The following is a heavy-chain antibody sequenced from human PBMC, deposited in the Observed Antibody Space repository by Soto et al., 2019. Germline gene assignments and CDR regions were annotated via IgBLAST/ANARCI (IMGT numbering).Heavy chain of an antibody. V-gene: IGHV3-15*07. CDR3: TRDPGLRFLEWLPFDY. CDR1: GFTFTTAW. Sequence: GGSLRLSCAASGFTFTTAWINWVRQAPGQGLEWVGRIKSKAYGGTTEYAASVKGRFTISRDDSKSIAYLQMNSLKTEDTAVYYCTRDPGLRFLEWLPFDYWGQGTLVTVSS. D-gene: IGHD3-3*01. J-gene: IGHJ4*02. CDR2: IKSKAYGGTT.